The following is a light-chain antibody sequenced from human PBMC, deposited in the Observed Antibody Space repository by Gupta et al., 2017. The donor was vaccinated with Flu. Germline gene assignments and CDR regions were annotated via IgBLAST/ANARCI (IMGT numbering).Light chain of an antibody. CDR2: DAS. CDR3: QQHTNFPLT. CDR1: QDIRDH. V-gene: IGKV1-33*01. J-gene: IGKJ4*01. Sequence: DIEMTQSPPSLSASVGDRVTVTCRASQDIRDHIIWYQHKPKEAPRVLISDASTLETGVPSRFSGDGFGTEFTLTISSLQVEEFASYFCQQHTNFPLTFGGGTRLEI.